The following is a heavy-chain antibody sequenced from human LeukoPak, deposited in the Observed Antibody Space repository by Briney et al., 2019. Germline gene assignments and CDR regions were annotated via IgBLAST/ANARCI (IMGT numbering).Heavy chain of an antibody. V-gene: IGHV3-74*01. CDR2: INTDGRRT. J-gene: IGHJ4*02. D-gene: IGHD6-19*01. Sequence: GSLRLSCAASGFTFSDYWMHWVRQVPGKGLVWVSRINTDGRRTIYADSVKGRFTISRDNAKNTLYLQMNSLRGEDTGVYYCGRDESVSGPTTFDFWGQGTLVTVSS. CDR3: GRDESVSGPTTFDF. CDR1: GFTFSDYW.